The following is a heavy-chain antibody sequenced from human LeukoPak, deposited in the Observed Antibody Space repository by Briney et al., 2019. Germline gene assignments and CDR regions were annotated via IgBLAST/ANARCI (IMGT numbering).Heavy chain of an antibody. CDR1: KLTLSGNS. D-gene: IGHD2-2*01. J-gene: IGHJ4*02. CDR2: IITSGSYI. Sequence: TGGSLSLSCPPPKLTLSGNSMTWFRKVPGKGLDWASSIITSGSYIYYADSVKGRFTISRDNAKNSLYLQMNSLKAEDTAVYYCARSLCSSTSCKPYYFDSWGQGTLVTVSS. CDR3: ARSLCSSTSCKPYYFDS. V-gene: IGHV3-21*01.